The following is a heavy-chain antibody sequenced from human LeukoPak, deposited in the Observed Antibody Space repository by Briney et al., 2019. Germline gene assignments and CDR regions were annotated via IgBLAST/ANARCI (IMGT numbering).Heavy chain of an antibody. CDR1: GGSISSYY. Sequence: PSETLSLTCTVSGGSISSYYWSWIRQPAGKGLEWLGRIYTSGSTNYNPSLKGRVTMSVDTSKNQFSLRLSSVTAADTAVYYCARDSITMVRGVICDAFDIWGQGTMVTVSS. CDR2: IYTSGST. CDR3: ARDSITMVRGVICDAFDI. J-gene: IGHJ3*02. D-gene: IGHD3-10*01. V-gene: IGHV4-4*07.